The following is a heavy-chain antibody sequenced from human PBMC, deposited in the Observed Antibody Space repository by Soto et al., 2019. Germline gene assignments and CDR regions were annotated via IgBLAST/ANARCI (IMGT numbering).Heavy chain of an antibody. D-gene: IGHD3-16*02. V-gene: IGHV2-5*02. CDR1: GFSLTTGGVG. CDR3: AHVFNSNSGSYRYFDY. CDR2: IYWDDDK. Sequence: QITLKESGPTLVNPTQTLTLTCTFSGFSLTTGGVGVGWIRQPPGKALEWLALIYWDDDKRYSPSLKSRITITKDTSKNQVVLTLTNMDPVDTATFYCAHVFNSNSGSYRYFDYWGQGTLVTVSS. J-gene: IGHJ4*02.